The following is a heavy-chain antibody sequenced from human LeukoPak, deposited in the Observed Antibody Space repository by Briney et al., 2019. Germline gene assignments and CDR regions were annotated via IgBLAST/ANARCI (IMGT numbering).Heavy chain of an antibody. CDR3: AKAEGYDILTGLDY. J-gene: IGHJ4*02. CDR1: GFTFSSYA. Sequence: GGSLRLSCATSGFTFSSYAMGWVRQAPGKGLEWVSGIGASGGSTYYADSVKGRLTISRDNSKNTLYLQMNSLRTEDTAVYYCAKAEGYDILTGLDYWGQGTLVTVSS. D-gene: IGHD3-9*01. CDR2: IGASGGST. V-gene: IGHV3-23*01.